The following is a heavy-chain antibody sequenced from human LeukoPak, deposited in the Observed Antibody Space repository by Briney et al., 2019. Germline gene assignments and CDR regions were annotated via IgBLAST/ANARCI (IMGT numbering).Heavy chain of an antibody. V-gene: IGHV3-53*01. Sequence: GGSLRLSCAASGLTVSGKYMMWVRQAPGKRLEWVSLIYSGGRPYYADSVRGRFTISRDTSKNTLFLQLSSLRAEDTALYYCATDGTYGQGYFDFWGLGTLSPSPQ. CDR3: ATDGTYGQGYFDF. CDR1: GLTVSGKY. J-gene: IGHJ4*02. CDR2: IYSGGRP. D-gene: IGHD3-10*01.